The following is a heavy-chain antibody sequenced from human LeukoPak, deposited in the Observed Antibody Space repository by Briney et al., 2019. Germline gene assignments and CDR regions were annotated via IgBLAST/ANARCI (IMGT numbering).Heavy chain of an antibody. CDR3: ARQPRGYGSGSYRSKPNFDY. D-gene: IGHD3-10*01. CDR1: GGSISSYY. CDR2: IYYSGST. Sequence: SETLSLTCTVSGGSISSYYWSWIRQPPGKGLEWIAYIYYSGSTNYNPSLKSRVTISVDTSKNQFSLKLSSVTAADTAVYYCARQPRGYGSGSYRSKPNFDYWGQGTLVTVSS. J-gene: IGHJ4*02. V-gene: IGHV4-59*08.